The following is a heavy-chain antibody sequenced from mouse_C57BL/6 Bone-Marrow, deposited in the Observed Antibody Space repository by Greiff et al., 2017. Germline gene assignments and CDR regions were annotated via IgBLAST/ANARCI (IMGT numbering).Heavy chain of an antibody. Sequence: VQLQESGAELARPGASVKLSCKASGYTFTSYGISWVKQRTGQGLEWIGEIYPRSGNTYYNEKFKGKATLTAGKSSSTAYMELRSLTSEDSAVYFCARDGYGRYAMDYWGQGTSVTVSS. CDR3: ARDGYGRYAMDY. CDR2: IYPRSGNT. J-gene: IGHJ4*01. D-gene: IGHD2-2*01. V-gene: IGHV1-81*01. CDR1: GYTFTSYG.